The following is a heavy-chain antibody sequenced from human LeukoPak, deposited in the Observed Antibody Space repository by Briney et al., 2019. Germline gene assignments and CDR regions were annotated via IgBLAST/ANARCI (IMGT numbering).Heavy chain of an antibody. V-gene: IGHV3-23*01. J-gene: IGHJ4*02. D-gene: IGHD6-13*01. Sequence: GGSLRLSCAASGFSFINHAMSWVRQAPGKGLEWVSAISGSGDATKYADSVKGRFTISRDNSKNTLSLQMSNLRAEDTAVYYCATQKRVSDYWGQGTLVTVSS. CDR3: ATQKRVSDY. CDR1: GFSFINHA. CDR2: ISGSGDAT.